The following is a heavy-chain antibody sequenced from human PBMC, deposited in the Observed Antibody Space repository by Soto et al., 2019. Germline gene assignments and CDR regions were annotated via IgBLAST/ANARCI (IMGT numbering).Heavy chain of an antibody. V-gene: IGHV4-31*03. Sequence: QVQLQESGPGLVKPSQTLSLTCTVSGGSISSGGYYWSWIRQHPGTGLEWIGYIYYSGSTYYNPSLKSRVTISVDTSKNQFSLKLSSVTAADTAVYYCARGRRDGYNFNWFDPWGQGTLVTVSS. CDR2: IYYSGST. D-gene: IGHD5-12*01. J-gene: IGHJ5*02. CDR3: ARGRRDGYNFNWFDP. CDR1: GGSISSGGYY.